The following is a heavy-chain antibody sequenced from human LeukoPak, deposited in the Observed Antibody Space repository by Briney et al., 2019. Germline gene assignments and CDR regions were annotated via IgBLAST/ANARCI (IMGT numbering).Heavy chain of an antibody. CDR1: GYTFTSYG. CDR2: ISAYNGNT. Sequence: GASVKVSCKASGYTFTSYGISWVRQAPGQGLEWMGWISAYNGNTNYAQKLQGRATMTTDTSTSTAYYCARRLPGYSGYEGYFDYWGQGTLVTVSS. D-gene: IGHD5-12*01. V-gene: IGHV1-18*04. J-gene: IGHJ4*02. CDR3: DY.